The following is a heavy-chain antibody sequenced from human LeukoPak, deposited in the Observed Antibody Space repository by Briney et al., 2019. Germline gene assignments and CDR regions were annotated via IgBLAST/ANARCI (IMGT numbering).Heavy chain of an antibody. J-gene: IGHJ6*03. CDR3: AKVGYSYGFYYYMDV. CDR2: ISSSGGST. CDR1: GGSFSGYY. Sequence: ETLSLTCAVYGGSFSGYYWSWIRQAPGKGLEWVSAISSSGGSTYYADSVKGRFTISRDNSKNTLYLQMNSLRAEDTAVYYCAKVGYSYGFYYYMDVWGKGTTVTVSS. D-gene: IGHD5-18*01. V-gene: IGHV3-23*01.